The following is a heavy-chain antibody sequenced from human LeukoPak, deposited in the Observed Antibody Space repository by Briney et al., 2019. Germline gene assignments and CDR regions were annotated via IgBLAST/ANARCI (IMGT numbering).Heavy chain of an antibody. CDR3: ARDPTTASDAFDI. CDR2: IYSGGST. Sequence: PGGSLRLSCAASGFTVSSNYMSWVRQAPGKGLEWVSVIYSGGSTYYADSVKGRFTISRDNSKNTLYLQMNSLRAEDTAVCYCARDPTTASDAFDIWGQGTMVTVSS. V-gene: IGHV3-66*01. CDR1: GFTVSSNY. D-gene: IGHD1-14*01. J-gene: IGHJ3*02.